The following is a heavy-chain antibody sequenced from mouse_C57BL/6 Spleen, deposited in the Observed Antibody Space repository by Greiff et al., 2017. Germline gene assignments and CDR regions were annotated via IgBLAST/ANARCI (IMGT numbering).Heavy chain of an antibody. D-gene: IGHD1-1*01. CDR1: GFTFSSYA. CDR2: ISDGGSYT. V-gene: IGHV5-4*01. Sequence: DVMLVESGGGLVKPGGSLKLSCAASGFTFSSYAMSWVRQTPEKRLEWVATISDGGSYTYYPDNVKGRFTISRDNAKNNLYLQMSHLKTEDTAMDYCARDPDYYGSSSAWFAYWGQGTLVTVSA. J-gene: IGHJ3*01. CDR3: ARDPDYYGSSSAWFAY.